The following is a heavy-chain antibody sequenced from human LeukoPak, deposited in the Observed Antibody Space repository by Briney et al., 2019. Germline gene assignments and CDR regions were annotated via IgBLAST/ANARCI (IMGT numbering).Heavy chain of an antibody. Sequence: SETLSLTCTVSGGPISSGGYYWSWIRQHPGKGLEWIGYIYYSGSTYYNPSLKSRVTISVDTSKNQFSLKLSSVTAADTAVYYCARVPEIYGDPGGWFDYWGQGTLVTVSS. J-gene: IGHJ4*02. CDR2: IYYSGST. CDR1: GGPISSGGYY. CDR3: ARVPEIYGDPGGWFDY. V-gene: IGHV4-31*03. D-gene: IGHD4-17*01.